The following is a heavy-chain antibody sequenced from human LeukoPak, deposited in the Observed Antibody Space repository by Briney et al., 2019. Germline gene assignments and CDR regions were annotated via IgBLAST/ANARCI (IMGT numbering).Heavy chain of an antibody. CDR3: TSSPLPWMIVVVINYYYYYYMDV. V-gene: IGHV3-49*04. D-gene: IGHD3-22*01. CDR1: GFTFGDYA. Sequence: GGSLRLSCTASGFTFGDYAMSWVRQAPGKGLEWVGFIRSKAYGGTTEYAASVKGRFTISRDDSKSIAYLQMNSLKTEDTAVYYCTSSPLPWMIVVVINYYYYYYMDVWGKGTTVTVSS. J-gene: IGHJ6*03. CDR2: IRSKAYGGTT.